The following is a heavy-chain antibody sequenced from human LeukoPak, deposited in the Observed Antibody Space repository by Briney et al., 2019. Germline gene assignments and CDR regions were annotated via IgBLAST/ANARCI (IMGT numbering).Heavy chain of an antibody. CDR3: VRHAYSNYEHWYFDL. CDR1: GGSIRNYY. CDR2: IPDSGRT. J-gene: IGHJ2*01. V-gene: IGHV4-59*08. D-gene: IGHD4-11*01. Sequence: SETLSLTCTVSGGSIRNYYWSWIRQSPGRGLEWIGDIPDSGRTSYNPSLMSRVAISVDTSKNQFSLKVNSVTAADTAVYFCVRHAYSNYEHWYFDLWGRSTLVTVSS.